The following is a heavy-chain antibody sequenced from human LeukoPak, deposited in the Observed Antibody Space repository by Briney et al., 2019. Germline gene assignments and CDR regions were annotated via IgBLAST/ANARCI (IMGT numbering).Heavy chain of an antibody. V-gene: IGHV3-66*01. D-gene: IGHD3-22*01. CDR1: EFSVGSNY. J-gene: IGHJ4*02. CDR2: IYSGGST. CDR3: ARDSHYYDSSGLDY. Sequence: GGSLRLSCAASEFSVGSNYMTWVRQAPGKGLEWVSLIYSGGSTYYADSVKGRFTISRDNAKNSLHLQMNSLRAEDTAVYYCARDSHYYDSSGLDYWGQGTLVTVSS.